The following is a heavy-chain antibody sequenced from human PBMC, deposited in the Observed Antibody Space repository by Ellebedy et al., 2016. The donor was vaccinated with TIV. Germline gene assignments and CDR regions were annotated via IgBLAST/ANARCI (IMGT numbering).Heavy chain of an antibody. D-gene: IGHD4-17*01. CDR3: ATDGSYGDYLSPTHAFEN. CDR2: MRDEGSEK. V-gene: IGHV3-7*01. Sequence: GESLKISCAASGFSFRSYWMSWVRQAPGKGLEWVANMRDEGSEKYYVESVRGRFTISRDNAKNSLYLQMNSLRAEDTAVYYCATDGSYGDYLSPTHAFENWGQGTMVTVSS. J-gene: IGHJ3*02. CDR1: GFSFRSYW.